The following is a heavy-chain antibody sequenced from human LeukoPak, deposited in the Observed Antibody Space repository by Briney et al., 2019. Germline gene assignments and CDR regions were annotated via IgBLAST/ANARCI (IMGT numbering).Heavy chain of an antibody. CDR1: GGSISSGRLY. CDR2: IYYSGST. CDR3: TCYCAATVFGVVQDAFYI. V-gene: IGHV4-61*10. J-gene: IGHJ3*02. Sequence: SETLSLTRTVPGGSISSGRLYWGWIRQPAGKGLEWIGYIYYSGSTKYNPSLTSRVTLSVDTSKNKICLKLQSMTAPDTALHYGTCYCAATVFGVVQDAFYICWEETIVIVSS. D-gene: IGHD3-3*01.